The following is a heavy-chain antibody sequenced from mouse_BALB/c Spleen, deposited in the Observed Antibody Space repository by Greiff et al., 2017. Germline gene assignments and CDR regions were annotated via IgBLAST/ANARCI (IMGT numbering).Heavy chain of an antibody. Sequence: VQLKQSGPELVKPGASVRIPCKASGYTFTDYNMDWVKQSHGKSLEWIGDINPNNGGTIYNQKFKGKATLTVDKSSSTAYMELRSLTSEDTAVYYCARSDGNYYWYFDVWGAGTTVTVSS. V-gene: IGHV1-18*01. CDR1: GYTFTDYN. D-gene: IGHD2-1*01. J-gene: IGHJ1*01. CDR2: INPNNGGT. CDR3: ARSDGNYYWYFDV.